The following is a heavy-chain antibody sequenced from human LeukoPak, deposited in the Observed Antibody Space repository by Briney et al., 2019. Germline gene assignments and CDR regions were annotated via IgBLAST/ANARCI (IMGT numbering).Heavy chain of an antibody. CDR3: TREKDCADGICYED. V-gene: IGHV1-8*01. Sequence: GPSVKVSCKASGHTFTSHDINWVRQATGLGLEWLGWMSPKRGNTGYAQKFKGRVTMNRDTSIGTAYMELSSLSFDDTAVYFCTREKDCADGICYEDWGEGTLVTVS. J-gene: IGHJ4*02. D-gene: IGHD2-8*01. CDR1: GHTFTSHD. CDR2: MSPKRGNT.